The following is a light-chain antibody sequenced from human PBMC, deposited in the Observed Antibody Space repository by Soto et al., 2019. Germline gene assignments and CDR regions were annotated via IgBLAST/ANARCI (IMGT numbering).Light chain of an antibody. V-gene: IGLV1-40*01. CDR2: GNN. CDR3: HSHDSSLSAHVV. CDR1: SSNIGAGYD. Sequence: QSVLTQPPSLSGAPGQRVTISCTGSSSNIGAGYDVYWYQHFPGTAPKLLIYGNNNRPSGVPDRFSGSKSGTSASLAITGLQAEDEADYYCHSHDSSLSAHVVFGGGTKLTVL. J-gene: IGLJ2*01.